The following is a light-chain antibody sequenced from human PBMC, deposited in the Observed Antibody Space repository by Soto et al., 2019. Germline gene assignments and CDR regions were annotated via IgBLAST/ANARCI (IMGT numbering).Light chain of an antibody. Sequence: IVLTQSPATLSLSPGERATLSCRASQSVSNYLAWYQQKPGQAPRLLIYDASNRATGIPARFSGSGSGSDFTLTISRLEPEDFAVYDCQQRSDSPLSFGQGTRREIK. CDR3: QQRSDSPLS. CDR2: DAS. CDR1: QSVSNY. V-gene: IGKV3-11*01. J-gene: IGKJ5*01.